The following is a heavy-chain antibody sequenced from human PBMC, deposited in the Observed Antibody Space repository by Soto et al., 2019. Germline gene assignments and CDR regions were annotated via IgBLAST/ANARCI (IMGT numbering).Heavy chain of an antibody. CDR1: GFTSIGFS. J-gene: IGHJ5*02. D-gene: IGHD1-26*01. CDR2: ISSKGGTT. Sequence: EVPLVESGGGLVQPGGPLGLSVQASGFTSIGFSLHWVRKPPGKGLEYVSVISSKGGTTSYANSVKGRFTISRDNSKNMLYLQMGSLRAEDMAVYYCGGYSGDGIWSWGQGTLVTVSS. CDR3: GGYSGDGIWS. V-gene: IGHV3-64*01.